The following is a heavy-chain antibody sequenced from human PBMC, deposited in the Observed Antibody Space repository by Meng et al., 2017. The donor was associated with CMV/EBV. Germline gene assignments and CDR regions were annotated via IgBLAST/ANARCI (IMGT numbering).Heavy chain of an antibody. D-gene: IGHD1-26*01. Sequence: QWHVVHSGSQSKKPGANGKVSSKPSGNTFTIYNMDWVRQAPGQGLGWMGIINPSGGSTSYAQKFQGRVTMTRDTSTSTVYMELSSLRSEDTAVYYCARESGSVGDYWGQGTLVTVSS. J-gene: IGHJ4*02. CDR3: ARESGSVGDY. CDR2: INPSGGST. V-gene: IGHV1-46*01. CDR1: GNTFTIYN.